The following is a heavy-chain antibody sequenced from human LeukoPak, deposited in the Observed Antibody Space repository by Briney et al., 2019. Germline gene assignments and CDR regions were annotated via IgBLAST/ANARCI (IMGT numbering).Heavy chain of an antibody. CDR1: GGTFSSYA. V-gene: IGHV1-69*05. J-gene: IGHJ4*02. Sequence: SVKVSCKASGGTFSSYAISWVRQAPGQGLEWMGRIIPIFGTANYAQKFQGRVTITTDESTSTAYMELSSLRSEDTPVYYCASLSIDGYNPFDYWGQGTLVTVSS. D-gene: IGHD5-24*01. CDR2: IIPIFGTA. CDR3: ASLSIDGYNPFDY.